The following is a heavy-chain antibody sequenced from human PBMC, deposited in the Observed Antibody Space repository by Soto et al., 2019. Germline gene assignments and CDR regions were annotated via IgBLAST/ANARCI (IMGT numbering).Heavy chain of an antibody. J-gene: IGHJ2*01. D-gene: IGHD4-17*01. CDR3: ARVWATVLLIDWYFDL. V-gene: IGHV1-18*01. Sequence: ASVKVSCKASGYTFTSYDISWVRQAPGQGLEWMGWISAYNGNTNYAQKLQGRVTMTTDTSTSTAYMELSSLRSEDTAVYYCARVWATVLLIDWYFDLWGRGTLVTVSS. CDR1: GYTFTSYD. CDR2: ISAYNGNT.